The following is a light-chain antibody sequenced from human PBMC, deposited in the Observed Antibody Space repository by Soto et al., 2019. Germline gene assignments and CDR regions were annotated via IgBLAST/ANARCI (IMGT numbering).Light chain of an antibody. CDR2: AAS. J-gene: IGKJ5*01. CDR3: QQSYSTPIT. CDR1: QSISSY. V-gene: IGKV1-39*01. Sequence: DIEMTQSPSSLSASVGDRVAITCRASQSISSYLNWYQQKPGKAPKVLIYAASNLQSGVPSRFSGSGSGTDFTLTISSLQPEDFATYYCQQSYSTPITFGHGTRLE.